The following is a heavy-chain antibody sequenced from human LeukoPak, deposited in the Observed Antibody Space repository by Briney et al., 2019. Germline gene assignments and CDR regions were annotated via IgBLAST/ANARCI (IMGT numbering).Heavy chain of an antibody. CDR2: ISGSGGST. CDR1: GFTFSSYA. CDR3: AKEGSYDSIGYYEFDY. Sequence: QSGGSLRLSCAASGFTFSSYAMSWVRQAPGKGLEWVSAISGSGGSTYYADSVKGRFTISRDNSKNTLYLQINSLRAEDTAVYYCAKEGSYDSIGYYEFDYWGQGTLVTVSS. V-gene: IGHV3-23*01. J-gene: IGHJ4*02. D-gene: IGHD3-22*01.